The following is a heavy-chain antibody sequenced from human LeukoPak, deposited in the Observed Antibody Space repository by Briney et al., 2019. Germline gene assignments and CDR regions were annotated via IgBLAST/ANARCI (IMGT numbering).Heavy chain of an antibody. V-gene: IGHV3-66*01. CDR1: GFTVSSNY. D-gene: IGHD1-26*01. CDR3: AKDLRPRATRDYYYMDV. Sequence: PGGSLRLSCAASGFTVSSNYMSWVRQAPGKGLECVSVIYSGGNTYYADSVKGRFTISRDNSKNTLYLQMNSLRAEDTAVYYCAKDLRPRATRDYYYMDVWGKGTTVTISS. J-gene: IGHJ6*03. CDR2: IYSGGNT.